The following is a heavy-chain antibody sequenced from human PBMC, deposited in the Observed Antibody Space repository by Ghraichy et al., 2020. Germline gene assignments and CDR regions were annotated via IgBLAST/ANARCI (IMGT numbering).Heavy chain of an antibody. J-gene: IGHJ6*02. CDR3: ARVPYYDFWSGYIYAYYYYGMDV. V-gene: IGHV1-8*01. CDR2: MNPNSGNT. Sequence: ASVKVSCKASGYTFTSYDINWVRQATGQGLEWMGWMNPNSGNTGYAQKFQGRVTMTRNTSISTAYMELSSLRSEDTAVYYCARVPYYDFWSGYIYAYYYYGMDVWGQGTTVTVSS. CDR1: GYTFTSYD. D-gene: IGHD3-3*01.